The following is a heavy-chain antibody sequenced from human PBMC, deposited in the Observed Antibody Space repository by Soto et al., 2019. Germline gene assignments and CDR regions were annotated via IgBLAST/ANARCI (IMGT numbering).Heavy chain of an antibody. CDR3: ARGLGYSSGWYSTFDY. CDR2: INHSGST. Sequence: PSETLSLTCAVYGVSFSGYYWSWIRQPPGKGLEWIGEINHSGSTNYNPSLKSRVTISVDTSKNQFSLKLSSVTAADTAVYYCARGLGYSSGWYSTFDYWGQGTLVTV. V-gene: IGHV4-34*01. CDR1: GVSFSGYY. J-gene: IGHJ4*02. D-gene: IGHD6-19*01.